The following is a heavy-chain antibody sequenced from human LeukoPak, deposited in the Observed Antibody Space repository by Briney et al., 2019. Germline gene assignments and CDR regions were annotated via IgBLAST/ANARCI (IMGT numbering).Heavy chain of an antibody. Sequence: ASVKVSCKASGYTFPNYYMHWVRQAPGQGLEWMGQINLNSGDTNNAQTFHGRVTMTSDTSISTAYMELGRLRSDDTAIYYCARDPRDGSNSGYWGQGTLVTVSS. CDR3: ARDPRDGSNSGY. CDR1: GYTFPNYY. J-gene: IGHJ4*02. D-gene: IGHD5-24*01. CDR2: INLNSGDT. V-gene: IGHV1-2*06.